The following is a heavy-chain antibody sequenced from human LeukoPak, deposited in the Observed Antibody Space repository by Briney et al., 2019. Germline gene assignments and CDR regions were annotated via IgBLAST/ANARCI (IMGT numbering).Heavy chain of an antibody. CDR3: ARSVLRYFDCLFEGDPPLEAFDI. Sequence: SETLSLTCTVSGGSISSSSYYWGWIRQPPGKGLEWIGSIYYSGSTYYNPSLKSRVTISVDTSKNQFSLKLSSVTAADTAVYYFARSVLRYFDCLFEGDPPLEAFDIWGQGTMVTVSS. J-gene: IGHJ3*02. D-gene: IGHD3-9*01. V-gene: IGHV4-39*07. CDR1: GGSISSSSYY. CDR2: IYYSGST.